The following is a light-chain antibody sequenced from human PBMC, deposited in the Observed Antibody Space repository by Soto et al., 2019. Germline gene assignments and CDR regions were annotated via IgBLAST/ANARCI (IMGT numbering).Light chain of an antibody. V-gene: IGKV3-15*01. CDR1: QSVRSN. Sequence: EIVMTHSPDTLSVSPCERVTLSYSASQSVRSNLAWYQQKPGQAPRLLIYGASTRATGLPARFSGSGSGTDFTLTISSLQSEDFAVYYCQQYNTWPPITFGQGTRLEIK. CDR2: GAS. CDR3: QQYNTWPPIT. J-gene: IGKJ5*01.